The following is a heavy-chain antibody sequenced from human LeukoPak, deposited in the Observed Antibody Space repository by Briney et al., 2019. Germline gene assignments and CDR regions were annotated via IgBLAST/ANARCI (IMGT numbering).Heavy chain of an antibody. Sequence: GGSLRLSCAASGFTFSSYWMHWVRQAPGKGLVWVSRINTDGSSTSYADSVKGRFTISRDNAKNTLYLQMNSLRAEDTAVYYCARVHRYSGSYYPYFDYWGQGTLVTVSS. D-gene: IGHD1-26*01. CDR1: GFTFSSYW. V-gene: IGHV3-74*01. CDR2: INTDGSST. J-gene: IGHJ4*02. CDR3: ARVHRYSGSYYPYFDY.